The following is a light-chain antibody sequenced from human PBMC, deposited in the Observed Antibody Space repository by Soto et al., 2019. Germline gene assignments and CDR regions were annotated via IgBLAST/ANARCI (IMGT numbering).Light chain of an antibody. Sequence: EIVLTQSPATLSLSPGERATLSCRASQSVSSYLAWYQQKPGQAPRLLIYDASNRATAIPARFSGSGSGTDFTLTISSLEPEDFAVYYCQQRSNSPLTFGRGTKVEIK. CDR3: QQRSNSPLT. J-gene: IGKJ4*01. CDR2: DAS. CDR1: QSVSSY. V-gene: IGKV3-11*01.